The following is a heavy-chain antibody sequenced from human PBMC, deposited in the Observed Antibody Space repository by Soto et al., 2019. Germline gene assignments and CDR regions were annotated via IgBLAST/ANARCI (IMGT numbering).Heavy chain of an antibody. J-gene: IGHJ4*02. V-gene: IGHV2-5*02. CDR3: AHSGGRLRYFDWLSNEYFDY. D-gene: IGHD3-9*01. Sequence: SGPTLVNPTQTLTLTCTFSGFSLSTSGVGVGWIRQPPGKALEWLALIYWDDDKRYSPSLKSRLTITKDTSKNQVVLTMTNMDPVDTATYYCAHSGGRLRYFDWLSNEYFDYWGQGTLVTVSS. CDR2: IYWDDDK. CDR1: GFSLSTSGVG.